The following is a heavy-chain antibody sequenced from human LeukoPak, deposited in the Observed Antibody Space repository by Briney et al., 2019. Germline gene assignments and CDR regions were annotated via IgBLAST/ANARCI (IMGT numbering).Heavy chain of an antibody. CDR1: GFTFSSYS. J-gene: IGHJ6*03. V-gene: IGHV3-48*01. CDR3: ARTPTYYDFWSGYGMDV. Sequence: GGSLRLSCAASGFTFSSYSMNWVRQAPGKGLEWVSYISSSSSTIYYADSVKGRFTISRDNAKNSLYLQVNSLRAEDTAVYYCARTPTYYDFWSGYGMDVWGKGTTVTVSS. D-gene: IGHD3-3*01. CDR2: ISSSSSTI.